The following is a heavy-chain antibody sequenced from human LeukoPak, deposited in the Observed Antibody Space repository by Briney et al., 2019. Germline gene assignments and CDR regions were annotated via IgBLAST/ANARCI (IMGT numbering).Heavy chain of an antibody. D-gene: IGHD1-14*01. CDR3: ASETPGSWVFDY. Sequence: GGSLRLSCAASGFTLTRNDMNWVRQVPGKGLEWVSIIYSSDATYYADSLKDRLTVSKDKAKNSLYLQMSSLRDDDTAVYYCASETPGSWVFDYWGQGTLVTVSS. CDR1: GFTLTRND. CDR2: IYSSDAT. V-gene: IGHV3-66*01. J-gene: IGHJ4*02.